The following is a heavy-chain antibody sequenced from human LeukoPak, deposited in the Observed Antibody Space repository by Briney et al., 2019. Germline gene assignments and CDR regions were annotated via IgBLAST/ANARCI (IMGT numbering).Heavy chain of an antibody. Sequence: QPGGSLRLSCAASGFTFSSYAMSWVRQAPGKGLECVSAISGSGGSTYYADSVKGRFTIFRDNSQNTLYLQMNSLRAEDTAVYYCAKGSYGSGSFPMYYFDYWGQGTRVSVSS. J-gene: IGHJ4*02. CDR1: GFTFSSYA. V-gene: IGHV3-23*01. D-gene: IGHD3-10*01. CDR2: ISGSGGST. CDR3: AKGSYGSGSFPMYYFDY.